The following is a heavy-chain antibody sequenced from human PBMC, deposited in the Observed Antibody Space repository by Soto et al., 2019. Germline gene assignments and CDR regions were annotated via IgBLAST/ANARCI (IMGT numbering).Heavy chain of an antibody. V-gene: IGHV4-59*01. CDR3: IREVYNSSGYYLDH. D-gene: IGHD3-22*01. J-gene: IGHJ4*02. CDR2: GHYSVSA. Sequence: SETLSLTCTVSGGFISDFYWGWIRQPPGGELEWIGYGHYSVSAEHNPSLMSRVTISLDTSKNQFSLNLRSATAADTAVYYCIREVYNSSGYYLDHWGQGTLVTVSS. CDR1: GGFISDFY.